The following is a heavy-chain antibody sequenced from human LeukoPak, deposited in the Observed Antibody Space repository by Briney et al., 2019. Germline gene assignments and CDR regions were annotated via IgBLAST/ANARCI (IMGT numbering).Heavy chain of an antibody. D-gene: IGHD6-13*01. V-gene: IGHV3-30*02. CDR3: ARDQGAAAGDYFDY. Sequence: GGSLRLSCAASGFTFSTYGMHWVRQAPGKGLEWVAFIRSDGTNKYYADSVKGRFPISRDKSKNTLFLQMNRLRAEDTAVYYCARDQGAAAGDYFDYRGQGTLVTVSS. CDR2: IRSDGTNK. CDR1: GFTFSTYG. J-gene: IGHJ4*02.